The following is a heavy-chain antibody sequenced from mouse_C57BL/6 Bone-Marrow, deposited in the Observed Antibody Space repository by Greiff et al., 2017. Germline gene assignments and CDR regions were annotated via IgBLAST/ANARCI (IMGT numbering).Heavy chain of an antibody. CDR3: AKRSTTRYYYAMDY. D-gene: IGHD1-1*01. CDR2: IWRGGST. J-gene: IGHJ4*01. CDR1: GFSLTSYG. V-gene: IGHV2-5*01. Sequence: QVQLQQSGPGLVQPSQSLSITCTVSGFSLTSYGVHWVRQSPGKGLEWLGVIWRGGSTDYNAAFMSRLSITKDNSTSQVFFKMNSLQADDTARYYCAKRSTTRYYYAMDYWGQGTSVTVSS.